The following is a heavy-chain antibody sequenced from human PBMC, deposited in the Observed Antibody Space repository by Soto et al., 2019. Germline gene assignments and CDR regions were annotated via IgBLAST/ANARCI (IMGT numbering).Heavy chain of an antibody. Sequence: GGSLRLSCAASGFTFSSYAMSWVRQAPGKGLEWVSAISGSGGSTYYADSVKGRFTISRDNSKNTLYLQMNSLRAEDTAVYYCAKGGEVAVAGARRWFDPWGQGTLVTVSS. J-gene: IGHJ5*02. CDR3: AKGGEVAVAGARRWFDP. CDR2: ISGSGGST. V-gene: IGHV3-23*01. D-gene: IGHD6-19*01. CDR1: GFTFSSYA.